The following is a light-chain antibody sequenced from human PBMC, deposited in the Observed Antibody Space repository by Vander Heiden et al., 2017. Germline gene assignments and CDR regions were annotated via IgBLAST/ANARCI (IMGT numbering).Light chain of an antibody. Sequence: EIVLTQSPATLSLSPGERATLSCRASQSVSSYLAWYQHKPGQAPRLLIYDASNRATGIPARFSGSGYGTDFTLTISSRQPDDFAVYYCQQRSNWPPITFGQGTRMEIK. J-gene: IGKJ5*01. CDR1: QSVSSY. CDR2: DAS. CDR3: QQRSNWPPIT. V-gene: IGKV3-11*01.